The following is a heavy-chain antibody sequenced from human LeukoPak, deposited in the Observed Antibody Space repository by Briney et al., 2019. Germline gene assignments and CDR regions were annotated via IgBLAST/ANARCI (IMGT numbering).Heavy chain of an antibody. CDR3: VRDGEGVAISVNYWFDP. D-gene: IGHD3-10*01. J-gene: IGHJ5*02. V-gene: IGHV1-8*01. Sequence: ASVNVSCKASGFTFTSYDINWVRPAAGQGLEWMGWMNPNNGNTGYAQKFQGRVTMTRDTTISTAYMELRSLRSEDTAVYYCVRDGEGVAISVNYWFDPWGQGTLVTVSS. CDR2: MNPNNGNT. CDR1: GFTFTSYD.